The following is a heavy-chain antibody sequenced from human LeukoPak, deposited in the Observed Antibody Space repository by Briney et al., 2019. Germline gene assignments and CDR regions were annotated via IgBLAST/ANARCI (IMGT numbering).Heavy chain of an antibody. V-gene: IGHV3-48*04. J-gene: IGHJ6*03. D-gene: IGHD3-10*02. CDR3: AELGITMIGGV. CDR2: ISSSGSTI. CDR1: GFTFSTYG. Sequence: PGGSLRLSCAASGFTFSTYGMHWVRQAPGKGLEWVSYISSSGSTIYYADSVKGRFTISRDNAKNSLYLQMNSLRAEDTAVHYCAELGITMIGGVWGKGTTVTISS.